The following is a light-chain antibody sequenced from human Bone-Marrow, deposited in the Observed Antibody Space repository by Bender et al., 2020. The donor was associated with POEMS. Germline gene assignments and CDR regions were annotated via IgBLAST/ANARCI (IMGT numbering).Light chain of an antibody. Sequence: SYEVTQPPSVSVSPGQPASITCSGDDLGDKYVAWYQQKPGQSPVLVIYQDTKRPSGIPERFSGSNSGNTATLTISGTQAMDEADYYCQAWDTYSVIFGGGTKLTVL. J-gene: IGLJ2*01. V-gene: IGLV3-1*01. CDR1: DLGDKY. CDR2: QDT. CDR3: QAWDTYSVI.